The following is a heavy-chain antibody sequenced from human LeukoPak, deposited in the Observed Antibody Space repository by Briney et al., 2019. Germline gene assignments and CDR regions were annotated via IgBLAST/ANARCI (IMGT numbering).Heavy chain of an antibody. CDR1: RYDINSVYY. Sequence: SETLSLTCTVSRYDINSVYYWGWIRQPPGKGLEWIGSIYHSGSTYYNASFKSRVTISMDTSRNKFSLNLNSVTAADTAVYYCARAGGYYGSGSFLDYWGQGLLVTVSS. CDR2: IYHSGST. D-gene: IGHD3-10*01. CDR3: ARAGGYYGSGSFLDY. V-gene: IGHV4-38-2*02. J-gene: IGHJ4*02.